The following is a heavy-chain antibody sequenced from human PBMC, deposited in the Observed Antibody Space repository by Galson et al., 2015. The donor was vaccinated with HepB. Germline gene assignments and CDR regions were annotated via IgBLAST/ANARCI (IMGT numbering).Heavy chain of an antibody. CDR2: IYYSGST. CDR3: ARVSNVWGSYRSYGMDV. V-gene: IGHV4-59*01. CDR1: GGSISSYY. Sequence: ETLSLTCTVSGGSISSYYWSWIRQPPGKGLEWIGYIYYSGSTNYNPSLKSRVTISVDTSKNQFSLKLSSVTAADTAVYYCARVSNVWGSYRSYGMDVWGQGTTVTVSS. D-gene: IGHD3-16*02. J-gene: IGHJ6*02.